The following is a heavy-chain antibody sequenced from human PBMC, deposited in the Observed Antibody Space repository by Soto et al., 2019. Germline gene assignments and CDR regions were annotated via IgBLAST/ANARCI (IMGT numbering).Heavy chain of an antibody. CDR2: TYYRSKWYN. CDR3: ARETDTIFGVVLMYYGMDV. Sequence: PSQTLSLTCAISGDSVSSNSAAWNWIRQSPSRGLEWLGRTYYRSKWYNDYAVSVKSRITINPDTSKNQFSLQLNSVTPEDTAVYYCARETDTIFGVVLMYYGMDVWGQGTTVTV. D-gene: IGHD3-3*01. CDR1: GDSVSSNSAA. V-gene: IGHV6-1*01. J-gene: IGHJ6*02.